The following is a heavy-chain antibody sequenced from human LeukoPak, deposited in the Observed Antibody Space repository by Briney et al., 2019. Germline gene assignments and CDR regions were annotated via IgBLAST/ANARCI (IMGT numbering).Heavy chain of an antibody. J-gene: IGHJ6*03. CDR2: INPNSGGT. CDR3: ARDGEPNYYYYYYMDV. V-gene: IGHV1-2*02. Sequence: GASVKVSCKASGYTFTSYYMHWVRQAPGQGLEWMGWINPNSGGTNYAQKFQGRVTMTRDTSISTAYMELSRLRSDDTAVYYCARDGEPNYYYYYYMDVWGKGTTVTVSS. D-gene: IGHD1-14*01. CDR1: GYTFTSYY.